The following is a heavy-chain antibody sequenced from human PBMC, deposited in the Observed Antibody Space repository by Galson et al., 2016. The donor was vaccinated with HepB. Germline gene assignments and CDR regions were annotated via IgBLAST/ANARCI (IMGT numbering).Heavy chain of an antibody. Sequence: SLRLSCAASGFTFGSYVIHWVRQAPGKGLEWVAVISSGTTHKYYADSVKGRFTITRDNSKNTLFLQMNSLRPEDTAFYYCARGHPAVPAPWPSYYGLDVWGQGTTVTVSS. V-gene: IGHV3-30*04. J-gene: IGHJ6*02. D-gene: IGHD2-2*01. CDR1: GFTFGSYV. CDR2: ISSGTTHK. CDR3: ARGHPAVPAPWPSYYGLDV.